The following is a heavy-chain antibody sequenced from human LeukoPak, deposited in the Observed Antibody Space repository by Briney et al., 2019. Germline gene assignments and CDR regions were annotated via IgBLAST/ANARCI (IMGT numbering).Heavy chain of an antibody. CDR1: GFTFSSYA. D-gene: IGHD3-10*01. CDR3: ARDYTVYGSPLGLYC. V-gene: IGHV3-30*04. CDR2: ISYDGSNK. Sequence: GGSLRLSCAASGFTFSSYAMHWVRQAPGKGLEWVAVISYDGSNKYYADSVKGRFTISRDNSKNTLYLQMNSLRAEDTAVYYCARDYTVYGSPLGLYCWGQGTLVPVSS. J-gene: IGHJ4*02.